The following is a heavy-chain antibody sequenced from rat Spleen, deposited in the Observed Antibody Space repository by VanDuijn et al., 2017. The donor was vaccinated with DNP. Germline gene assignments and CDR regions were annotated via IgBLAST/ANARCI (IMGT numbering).Heavy chain of an antibody. CDR3: TTASTEGFAY. CDR2: ISYDGSST. D-gene: IGHD1-11*01. CDR1: GFTFTNYG. V-gene: IGHV5-29*01. J-gene: IGHJ3*01. Sequence: EVQLVESGGGLVQPGRSLKLSCAASGFTFTNYGMAWVRQAPTKGLEWVATISYDGSSTYYRDSVKGRFTISREDAKSTLYLQVNSLRSEDTATYYCTTASTEGFAYWGQGTLVTVS.